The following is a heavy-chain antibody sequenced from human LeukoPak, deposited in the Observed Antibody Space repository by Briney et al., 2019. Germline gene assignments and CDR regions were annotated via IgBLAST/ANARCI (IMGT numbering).Heavy chain of an antibody. CDR3: ASFPGYSSGWYQPKFDY. Sequence: GGSLRLSCAASGFTFSSYTMHWVRQAPGKGLEWVAVISYDGSSKYYADSVKGRFTISRDNSKNTLYLQMNSLRAEGTAVFYCASFPGYSSGWYQPKFDYWGQGTLVTVSS. J-gene: IGHJ4*02. CDR1: GFTFSSYT. CDR2: ISYDGSSK. D-gene: IGHD6-19*01. V-gene: IGHV3-30-3*01.